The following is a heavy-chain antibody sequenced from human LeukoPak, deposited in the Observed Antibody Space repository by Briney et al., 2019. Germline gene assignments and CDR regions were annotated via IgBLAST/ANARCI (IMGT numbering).Heavy chain of an antibody. CDR2: ISSSGSTI. CDR1: GFTFSDYY. CDR3: ARGPYSSGWYYFDY. D-gene: IGHD6-19*01. V-gene: IGHV3-11*01. J-gene: IGHJ4*02. Sequence: GGSLRLSCAASGFTFSDYYMSWIRQAPGKGLGWVSYISSSGSTIYYADSVKGRFTFSRDNAKNSLYLQMNSLRAEDTAVYYCARGPYSSGWYYFDYWGQGTLVTVSS.